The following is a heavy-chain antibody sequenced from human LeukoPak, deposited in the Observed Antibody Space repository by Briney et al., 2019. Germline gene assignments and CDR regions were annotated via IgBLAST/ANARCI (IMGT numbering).Heavy chain of an antibody. V-gene: IGHV3-33*08. D-gene: IGHD2/OR15-2a*01. Sequence: GGSLRLSCAASGFTFSSYWMNWVRQAPGKGLEWVALIWYDGSNKYYADSVKGRLTISRDNSKNTLYLQMNSLRAEDTAVYYCAREGPRGNSQFDYWGQGTLVTVSS. J-gene: IGHJ4*02. CDR3: AREGPRGNSQFDY. CDR2: IWYDGSNK. CDR1: GFTFSSYW.